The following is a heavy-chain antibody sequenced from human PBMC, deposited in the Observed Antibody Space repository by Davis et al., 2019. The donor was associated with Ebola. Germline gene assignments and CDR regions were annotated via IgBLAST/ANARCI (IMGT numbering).Heavy chain of an antibody. CDR2: FRSKPNSYAT. D-gene: IGHD4-23*01. Sequence: AGTLSLSCAASAFTFSPSAIHRVRHASGPGLEWVGRFRSKPNSYATAYAASVKGRFTISRDDSKNAAYLQMNSLKTEDTSVYYCTHDYGGNDYWGQGTLVTVSS. J-gene: IGHJ4*02. CDR1: AFTFSPSA. V-gene: IGHV3-73*01. CDR3: THDYGGNDY.